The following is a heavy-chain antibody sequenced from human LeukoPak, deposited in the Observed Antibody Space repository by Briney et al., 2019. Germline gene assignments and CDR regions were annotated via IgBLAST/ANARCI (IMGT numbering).Heavy chain of an antibody. D-gene: IGHD6-13*01. CDR3: ASGKQQLVRPTDY. J-gene: IGHJ4*02. Sequence: PSETLSLTCTVSGGSISSSSYYWGWIRQPPGKGLEWIGSIYYSGSTYYNPSLKSRVTISVDTSKNQFSLKLSSVTAADTAVYYCASGKQQLVRPTDYWGQGTLVTVSS. CDR1: GGSISSSSYY. CDR2: IYYSGST. V-gene: IGHV4-39*01.